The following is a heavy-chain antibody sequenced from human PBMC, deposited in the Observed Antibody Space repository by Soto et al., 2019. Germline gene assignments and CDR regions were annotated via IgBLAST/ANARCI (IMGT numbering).Heavy chain of an antibody. CDR3: ARQIYDSDTGPNFQYYFDS. V-gene: IGHV5-10-1*01. CDR1: GYSFAGYW. CDR2: TDPSDSQT. D-gene: IGHD3-22*01. J-gene: IGHJ4*02. Sequence: GESLKISCKGSGYSFAGYWITWVRQKPGKGLEWMGRTDPSDSQTYYSPSFRGHVTISVTKSITTVFLQWSSLRASDTAMYYCARQIYDSDTGPNFQYYFDSWGQGTPVTVSS.